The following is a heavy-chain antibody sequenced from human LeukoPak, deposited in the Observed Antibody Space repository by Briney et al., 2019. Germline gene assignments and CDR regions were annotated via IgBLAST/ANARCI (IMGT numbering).Heavy chain of an antibody. CDR2: ITADNGNT. CDR1: GGTFSSYA. V-gene: IGHV1-18*01. CDR3: ARVQSSSWGYAFDI. J-gene: IGHJ3*02. D-gene: IGHD6-13*01. Sequence: GASVKVSCKASGGTFSSYAISWVRQAPGQGLEWMGWITADNGNTNYAQKFQGRVTMTTDTSTSTVYMELRSLRSDDTAVYYCARVQSSSWGYAFDIWGQGTMVTVSS.